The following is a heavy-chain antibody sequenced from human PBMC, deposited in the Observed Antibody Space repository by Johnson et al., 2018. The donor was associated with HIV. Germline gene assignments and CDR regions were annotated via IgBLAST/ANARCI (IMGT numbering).Heavy chain of an antibody. CDR1: GFAFSTYW. J-gene: IGHJ3*02. CDR3: ARDSYKLELPLGAFDI. Sequence: QVQLVESGGGLIQPGGSLRLSCAASGFAFSTYWMTWVRQSPGKGLEWVAVISYDGSNKYSADSVKGRSTISSDNSKNTLYMQMNSLRAEDTAVYYCARDSYKLELPLGAFDIWGQGTMVTVSS. V-gene: IGHV3-30*03. D-gene: IGHD1-7*01. CDR2: ISYDGSNK.